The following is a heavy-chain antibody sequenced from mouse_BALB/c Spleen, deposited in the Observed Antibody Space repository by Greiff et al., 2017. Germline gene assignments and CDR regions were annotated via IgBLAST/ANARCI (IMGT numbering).Heavy chain of an antibody. CDR3: ARDLYAMDY. CDR2: ISSGSSTI. V-gene: IGHV5-17*02. J-gene: IGHJ4*01. Sequence: EGHLVESGGGLVQPGGSRKLSCAASGFTFSSFGMHWVRQAPEKGLEWVAYISSGSSTIYYADTVKGRFTISRDNPKNTLFLQMTSLRSEDTAMYYCARDLYAMDYWGQGTSVTVSS. CDR1: GFTFSSFG.